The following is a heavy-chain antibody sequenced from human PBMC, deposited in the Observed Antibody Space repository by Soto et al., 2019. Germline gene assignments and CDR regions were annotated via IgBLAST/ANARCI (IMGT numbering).Heavy chain of an antibody. D-gene: IGHD3-3*01. CDR2: IKPNSGDT. CDR1: GYIFTDYY. V-gene: IGHV1-2*02. CDR3: ARTAIESTDPYYEYGLDV. Sequence: ASVKVSCKAYGYIFTDYYMHWLRQVPGQGPEWMGWIKPNSGDTQFAQKFQGRFTVTRDTSISTVYMELSGLKSDDTAVYYCARTAIESTDPYYEYGLDVWGQGTSVTVSS. J-gene: IGHJ6*02.